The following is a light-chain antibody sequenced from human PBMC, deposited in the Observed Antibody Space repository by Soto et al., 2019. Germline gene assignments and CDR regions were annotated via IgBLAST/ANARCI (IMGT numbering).Light chain of an antibody. CDR2: DSS. J-gene: IGKJ4*01. V-gene: IGKV3-11*01. Sequence: EIVLTQSPVTLSLPPGERATLSCRASQSVNTFLAWYQQKPGQAPRLLIYDSSKMATGIPARFSGSGSGTDFTLTISSLEPEDFAVYYCQQRTNWPLTFGGGTKVEIK. CDR3: QQRTNWPLT. CDR1: QSVNTF.